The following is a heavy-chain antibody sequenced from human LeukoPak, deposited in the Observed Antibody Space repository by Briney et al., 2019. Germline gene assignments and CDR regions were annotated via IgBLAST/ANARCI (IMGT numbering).Heavy chain of an antibody. Sequence: ASVKVSCKVSGYTLTELPMHWVRQAPGKGLEWMGGFDPEDGETIYAQKFQGRVTMTEDTSTDTAYMELSSLRSEDTAVHYCATDSSGWYYYYGMDVWGQGTTVTVSS. D-gene: IGHD6-19*01. CDR2: FDPEDGET. V-gene: IGHV1-24*01. J-gene: IGHJ6*02. CDR3: ATDSSGWYYYYGMDV. CDR1: GYTLTELP.